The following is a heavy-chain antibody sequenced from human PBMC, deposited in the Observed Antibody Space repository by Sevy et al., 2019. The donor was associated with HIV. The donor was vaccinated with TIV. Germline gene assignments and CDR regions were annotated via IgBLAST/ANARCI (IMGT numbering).Heavy chain of an antibody. CDR1: GFSFSDYY. Sequence: GGSLRLSCAASGFSFSDYYMSWVRLSPGKGLEWVSYISFNGSHVYYIGAVKGRFTISRDNGRNSLYLQMNNLRVDDTSVYFCAREGPVGGMDVWGKGTTVTVSS. D-gene: IGHD2-2*01. CDR3: AREGPVGGMDV. CDR2: ISFNGSHV. J-gene: IGHJ6*04. V-gene: IGHV3-11*04.